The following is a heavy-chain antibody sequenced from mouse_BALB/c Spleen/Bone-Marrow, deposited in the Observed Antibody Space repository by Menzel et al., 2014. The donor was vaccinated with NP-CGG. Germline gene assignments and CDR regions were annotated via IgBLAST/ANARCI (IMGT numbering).Heavy chain of an antibody. D-gene: IGHD4-1*01. CDR2: ISSGGSYT. J-gene: IGHJ2*01. CDR3: ARPLTGAYFDY. V-gene: IGHV5-9*02. Sequence: EVKPMESGGGLVKPGGSLKLSCAASGFAFSSYDMSWVRQTPEKRLEWVATISSGGSYTYYPDSVKGRFTISRDNARNTLNLQMSSLRSEDTALYYCARPLTGAYFDYWGQGTTLTVSS. CDR1: GFAFSSYD.